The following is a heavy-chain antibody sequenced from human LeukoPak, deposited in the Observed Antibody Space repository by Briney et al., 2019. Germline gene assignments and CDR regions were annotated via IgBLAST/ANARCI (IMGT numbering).Heavy chain of an antibody. Sequence: PSETLSLTCAVSGGSISSGGYSWSWIRQPPGKGLEWIGYIYYSGSTNYNPSLKSRVTISVDTSKNQFSLKLSSVTAADTAVYYCARVGRQWLEYSTGYYYYMDVWGKGTTVTVSS. V-gene: IGHV4-61*08. CDR1: GGSISSGGYS. D-gene: IGHD6-19*01. CDR3: ARVGRQWLEYSTGYYYYMDV. J-gene: IGHJ6*03. CDR2: IYYSGST.